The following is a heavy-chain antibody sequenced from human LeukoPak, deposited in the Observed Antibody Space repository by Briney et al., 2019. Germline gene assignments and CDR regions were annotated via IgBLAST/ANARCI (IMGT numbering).Heavy chain of an antibody. J-gene: IGHJ3*02. D-gene: IGHD3-16*02. CDR1: GFTFDDYA. CDR2: ISWNSGSI. Sequence: PGRSLRLSCAASGFTFDDYAMHWVRQAPGKGLEWVSGISWNSGSIGYADSVKGRFTISRDNAKNSLYLQMNSLRAEDTALYYCAKDGGDYVWGSYRRNKNAFDIWGQGTMVTVSS. CDR3: AKDGGDYVWGSYRRNKNAFDI. V-gene: IGHV3-9*01.